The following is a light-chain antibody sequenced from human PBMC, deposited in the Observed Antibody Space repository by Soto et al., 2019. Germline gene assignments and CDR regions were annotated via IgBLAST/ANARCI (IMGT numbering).Light chain of an antibody. V-gene: IGKV3D-20*02. Sequence: ELVLTQSPGTLSLSPGERATLSCRASQSVSSNSLGWYQQKFGQAPRLLIYGASSRAAGIPDRFSGSGSGTDFTLTISSLEPEDFAVYYCQQRSNWPITFGQGTRLEIK. CDR2: GAS. J-gene: IGKJ5*01. CDR1: QSVSSNS. CDR3: QQRSNWPIT.